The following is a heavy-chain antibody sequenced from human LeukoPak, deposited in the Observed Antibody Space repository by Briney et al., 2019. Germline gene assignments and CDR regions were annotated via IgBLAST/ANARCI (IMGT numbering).Heavy chain of an antibody. CDR1: GFTFDDYA. J-gene: IGHJ6*02. Sequence: GRSLRLSCAASGFTFDDYAMHWVRQAPGKGLEWVSGISWNGGSIGYADSVKGRFTISRDNAKNSLYLQMNSLRAEDTALYYCAKDRGSSGWSTTLYYYYYGMDVWGQGTTVTVSS. V-gene: IGHV3-9*01. CDR3: AKDRGSSGWSTTLYYYYYGMDV. D-gene: IGHD6-19*01. CDR2: ISWNGGSI.